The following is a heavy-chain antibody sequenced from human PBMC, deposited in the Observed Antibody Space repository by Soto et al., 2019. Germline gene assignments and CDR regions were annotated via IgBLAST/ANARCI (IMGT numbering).Heavy chain of an antibody. J-gene: IGHJ5*02. CDR3: AREGGVLRLSNWLDP. D-gene: IGHD3-3*01. V-gene: IGHV4-61*01. CDR2: IYHNGDT. Sequence: PSETLSLTCTVSGDSVSSDSYYWSWIRQSPGKGLEWIGYIYHNGDTSYNPSLQSRVTMSIDTSKNQFSLKLNSVTAADTAIYYCAREGGVLRLSNWLDPWGQGTLVTVSS. CDR1: GDSVSSDSYY.